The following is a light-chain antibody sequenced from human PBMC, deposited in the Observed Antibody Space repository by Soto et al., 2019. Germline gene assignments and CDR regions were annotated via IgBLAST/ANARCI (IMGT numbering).Light chain of an antibody. CDR1: QSISNW. CDR3: QQYNSPTLT. CDR2: DAS. V-gene: IGKV1-5*01. J-gene: IGKJ4*01. Sequence: DIQMTQSPSTLSASVGDRVTITCRASQSISNWLAWYQQKPGKAPKLLIYDASRLESGVPSRFSGSGSGTEFTLTISSLQPDDFATYYCQQYNSPTLTFGGGTKVEIK.